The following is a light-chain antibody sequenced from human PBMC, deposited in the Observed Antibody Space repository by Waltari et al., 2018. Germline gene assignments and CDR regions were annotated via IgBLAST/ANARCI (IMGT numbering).Light chain of an antibody. V-gene: IGKV2-28*01. CDR1: QSLLHSNGYKY. J-gene: IGKJ3*01. CDR2: LGS. CDR3: MQALQTPSA. Sequence: PVTPGEPASISCRSSQSLLHSNGYKYLDWYLQKPGQSPQLLIYLGSNRTSGVPDRFSASGSGTDFTLKISRVEAEDVGVYYCMQALQTPSAFGPGTKVDIK.